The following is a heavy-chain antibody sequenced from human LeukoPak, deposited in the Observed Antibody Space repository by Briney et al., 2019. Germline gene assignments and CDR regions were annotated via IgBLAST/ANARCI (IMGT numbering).Heavy chain of an antibody. CDR2: IYSGGST. D-gene: IGHD6-19*01. Sequence: GGSLRLSCAASGFTVSNNYMSWVRQAPGKGLEWVSVIYSGGSTYYEDSVKGRFTISRENSKNTVYLQMNSLRAEDTAVYYCARGLKYSSGWFYFDYWGQGTLVTVSS. CDR1: GFTVSNNY. CDR3: ARGLKYSSGWFYFDY. J-gene: IGHJ4*02. V-gene: IGHV3-53*01.